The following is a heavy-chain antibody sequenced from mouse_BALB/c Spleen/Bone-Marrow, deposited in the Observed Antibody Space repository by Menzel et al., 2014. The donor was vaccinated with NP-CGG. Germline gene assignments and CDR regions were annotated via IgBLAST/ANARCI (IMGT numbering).Heavy chain of an antibody. V-gene: IGHV2-6-7*01. D-gene: IGHD2-10*02. J-gene: IGHJ4*01. CDR1: GFSLTGFG. CDR2: IWGDGTT. Sequence: VMLVESGPGLVAPSQSLSITCTVSGFSLTGFGINWIRQPPGKGLEWLGMIWGDGTTGYNSALKSRLSINKDNSKSQVFLKMNSLQTGDTARYYCAREKYGNYYAMDYWGQGASANVST. CDR3: AREKYGNYYAMDY.